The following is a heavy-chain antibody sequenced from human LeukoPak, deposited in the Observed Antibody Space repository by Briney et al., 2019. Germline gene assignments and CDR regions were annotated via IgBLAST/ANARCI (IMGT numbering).Heavy chain of an antibody. Sequence: GGSLRFSCAASGFTFSGSAVHWVRQASGKGLEWVGRIRTKGNSYATAYAASVKGRFTISRDDSKNTAYLQMNSLKTEDTAVYYCTLEGRIGDPSFSFDYWGRGTLVTVSS. CDR3: TLEGRIGDPSFSFDY. V-gene: IGHV3-73*01. J-gene: IGHJ4*02. D-gene: IGHD2-21*02. CDR2: IRTKGNSYAT. CDR1: GFTFSGSA.